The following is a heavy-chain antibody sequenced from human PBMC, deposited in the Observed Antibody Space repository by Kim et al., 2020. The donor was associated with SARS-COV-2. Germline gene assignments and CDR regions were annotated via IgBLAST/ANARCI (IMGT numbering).Heavy chain of an antibody. CDR3: ARPGIVGATGIDC. V-gene: IGHV1-69*13. J-gene: IGHJ4*02. D-gene: IGHD1-26*01. Sequence: SVKVSCKASGGTFSSYAISWVRQAPGQGLEWMGGIIPTFGTANYAQKFQGRVTITADESTSTAYMELSSLRSEDTAVYYCARPGIVGATGIDCWGQGTLVTVSS. CDR1: GGTFSSYA. CDR2: IIPTFGTA.